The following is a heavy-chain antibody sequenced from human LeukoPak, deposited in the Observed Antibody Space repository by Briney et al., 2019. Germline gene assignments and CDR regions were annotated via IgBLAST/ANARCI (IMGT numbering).Heavy chain of an antibody. CDR2: IYYSGST. D-gene: IGHD1-14*01. Sequence: SETLSLTCTVSGGSISTYYWSWIRQTPGKGLEWIGFIYYSGSTNYNPSLKSRVTMSVDTSKSQFSLKLTSVTAADTALYYCARGANRLDYWGQGTLVTVSS. J-gene: IGHJ4*02. CDR1: GGSISTYY. CDR3: ARGANRLDY. V-gene: IGHV4-59*01.